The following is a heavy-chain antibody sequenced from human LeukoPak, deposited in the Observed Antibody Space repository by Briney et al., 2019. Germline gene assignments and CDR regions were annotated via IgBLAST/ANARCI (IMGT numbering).Heavy chain of an antibody. CDR2: ISYDGSNK. CDR1: GFTFSSYA. Sequence: GGSLRLSCAASGFTFSSYAMHWVRQAPGKGLEWVAVISYDGSNKYYADSVKGRFTISRDNSKNTLYLQMNSLRAEDTAMYYCARVRVGWYFDLWGRGTLVSVSS. D-gene: IGHD3-10*01. CDR3: ARVRVGWYFDL. V-gene: IGHV3-30-3*01. J-gene: IGHJ2*01.